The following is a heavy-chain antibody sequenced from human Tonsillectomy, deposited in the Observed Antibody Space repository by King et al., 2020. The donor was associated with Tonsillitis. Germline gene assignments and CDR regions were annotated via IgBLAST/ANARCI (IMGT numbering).Heavy chain of an antibody. J-gene: IGHJ5*02. CDR1: GDSINSAGYF. D-gene: IGHD2-21*02. V-gene: IGHV4-61*02. CDR2: VYTSGSA. Sequence: QLQESGPGLVKPSQTLSLTCTVSGDSINSAGYFWSWVRRPAGKRLEWMGHVYTSGSANYNPSLKSRVTISVDTSKNQFSLRLNSVIAADTAVYYCAKGVATVFRSWGQGTLVTVSS. CDR3: AKGVATVFRS.